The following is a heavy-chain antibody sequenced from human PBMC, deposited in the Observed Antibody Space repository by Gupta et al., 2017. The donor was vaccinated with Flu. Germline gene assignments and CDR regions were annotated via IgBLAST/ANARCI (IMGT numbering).Heavy chain of an antibody. D-gene: IGHD5-12*01. V-gene: IGHV3-33*01. J-gene: IGHJ6*02. CDR2: IWYDGSNK. CDR3: ARGRGYELYYYYGMDV. Sequence: QVQLVESGGGVVQPGRSLRLSCAASGFTFSSYGMHWVRQAPGKGLEWVAVIWYDGSNKYYADSVKGRFTISRDNSKNTLYLQMNSLRAEDTAVYYCARGRGYELYYYYGMDVWGQGTTVTVSS. CDR1: GFTFSSYG.